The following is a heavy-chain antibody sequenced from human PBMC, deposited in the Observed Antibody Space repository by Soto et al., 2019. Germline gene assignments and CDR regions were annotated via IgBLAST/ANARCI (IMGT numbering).Heavy chain of an antibody. J-gene: IGHJ4*02. CDR2: IYPGDSDT. V-gene: IGHV5-51*01. D-gene: IGHD2-15*01. CDR1: GYSFTSYW. Sequence: PGESLKISCKGSGYSFTSYWIGWVRQMPGKGLEWMGIIYPGDSDTRYSPSFQGQVTISADKSISTAYLQWSSLKASDTAMYYCARSAAAGSRPTPEFDYWGQGTLVTVSS. CDR3: ARSAAAGSRPTPEFDY.